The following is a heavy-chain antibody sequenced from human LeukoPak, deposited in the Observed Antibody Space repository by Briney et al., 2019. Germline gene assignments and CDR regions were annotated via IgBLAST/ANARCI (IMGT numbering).Heavy chain of an antibody. D-gene: IGHD6-13*01. V-gene: IGHV4-4*02. CDR3: ARTLRGVAAAVDY. CDR2: IYHSGST. Sequence: SETLSLTCAVSGGSISSSNWWSWVRQPPGKGLEWIGEIYHSGSTNYNPSLKSRVTISVDKSKNQFSLKLSSVTAADTAVYYCARTLRGVAAAVDYRGQGTLVTVSS. CDR1: GGSISSSNW. J-gene: IGHJ4*02.